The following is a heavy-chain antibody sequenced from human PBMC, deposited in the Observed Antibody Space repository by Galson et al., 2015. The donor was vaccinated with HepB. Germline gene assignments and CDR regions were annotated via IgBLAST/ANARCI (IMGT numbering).Heavy chain of an antibody. CDR3: AKEEPRVYYGMDV. Sequence: SLRLSCAASGFTFSSYWMHWVRQAPGKGLVWVSRINSDGSSTSYAGSVKGRFTISRDNAKNTLYLQMNSLSTEDTAVYYCAKEEPRVYYGMDVWGQGTTVTVSS. CDR1: GFTFSSYW. J-gene: IGHJ6*02. CDR2: INSDGSST. V-gene: IGHV3-74*01. D-gene: IGHD1-26*01.